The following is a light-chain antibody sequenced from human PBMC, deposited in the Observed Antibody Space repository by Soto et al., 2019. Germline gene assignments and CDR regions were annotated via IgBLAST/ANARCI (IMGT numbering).Light chain of an antibody. CDR1: QSVSSSY. CDR2: DAS. CDR3: QQYGSSPPTWT. J-gene: IGKJ1*01. Sequence: MVLTQSQVTLSVSPGERATLSCLASQSVSSSYLAWYQQKPGLAPRLLIYDASSRATGIPDRFSGSGSGTDFTLTISRLEPEDFAVYYCQQYGSSPPTWTFGQGTKVDIK. V-gene: IGKV3D-20*01.